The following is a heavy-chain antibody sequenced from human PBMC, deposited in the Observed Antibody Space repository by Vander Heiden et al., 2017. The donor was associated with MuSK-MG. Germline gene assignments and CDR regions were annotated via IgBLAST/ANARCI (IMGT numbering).Heavy chain of an antibody. J-gene: IGHJ4*02. CDR1: GYTFTSYH. D-gene: IGHD5-12*01. Sequence: QAQLVQSGAEVKKPGASLKVSCKASGYTFTSYHMHWVRQAPGQGLEWMGIINPSGGSTSYAQKFQGRVTMTRDTSTSTVYMELSSLRSADTAVYYCARDRSPAGVATSYYFDYWGQGTLVTVSS. CDR3: ARDRSPAGVATSYYFDY. V-gene: IGHV1-46*03. CDR2: INPSGGST.